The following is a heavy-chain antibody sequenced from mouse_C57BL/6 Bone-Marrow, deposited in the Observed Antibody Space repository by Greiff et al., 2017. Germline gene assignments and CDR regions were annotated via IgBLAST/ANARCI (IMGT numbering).Heavy chain of an antibody. D-gene: IGHD1-1*01. CDR2: FYPGSGSI. CDR3: ARHEEGTTVVAYYFDY. V-gene: IGHV1-62-2*01. J-gene: IGHJ2*01. CDR1: GYTFTEYT. Sequence: QVQLQQSGAELVKPGASVKLSCKASGYTFTEYTIHWVKQRSGQGLEWIGWFYPGSGSIKYNEKFKDKATLTAAKSSSTVYLELSRLTSEDSAVXFCARHEEGTTVVAYYFDYWGQGTTLTVSS.